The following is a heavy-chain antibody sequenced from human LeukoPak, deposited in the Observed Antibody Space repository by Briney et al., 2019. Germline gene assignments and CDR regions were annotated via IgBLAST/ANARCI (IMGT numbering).Heavy chain of an antibody. D-gene: IGHD3-9*01. CDR1: GFTFHSYW. CDR2: IDNDGGST. Sequence: GGSLRLSCAASGFTFHSYWMHWVRQAPGKGLVWVSRIDNDGGSTTYADSVKGRFTISRDNAKNTLYLQMNSLRAEDTAVYYCASTNPDILTGYYGTIDYWGQGTLVTVSS. J-gene: IGHJ4*02. CDR3: ASTNPDILTGYYGTIDY. V-gene: IGHV3-74*01.